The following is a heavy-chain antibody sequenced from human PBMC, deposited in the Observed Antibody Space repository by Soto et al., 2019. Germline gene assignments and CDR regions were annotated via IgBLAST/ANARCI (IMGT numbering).Heavy chain of an antibody. CDR3: AKDRGTWRYYAFDY. D-gene: IGHD1-26*01. CDR2: ISGCGGST. CDR1: GFTFSSYA. J-gene: IGHJ4*02. V-gene: IGHV3-23*01. Sequence: GGSLRLSCAASGFTFSSYAMSWVRQAPGKGLEWVSVISGCGGSTFYAVSVKGRFTISRDNSKNTLFLQMNSLRAEDTAVYYCAKDRGTWRYYAFDYWGQGTLVTVSS.